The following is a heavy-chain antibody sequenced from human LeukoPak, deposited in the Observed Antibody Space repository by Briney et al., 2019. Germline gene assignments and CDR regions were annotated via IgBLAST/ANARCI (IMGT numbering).Heavy chain of an antibody. CDR1: GGSFSGYY. CDR2: INHSGRT. Sequence: KPSETLSLTCAVYGGSFSGYYWSWIRQPPGKGLEWIGEINHSGRTNYNPSLKSRVTISVDTSKNQFSLKLSSVTAADTAVYYCARGYSSSSYNWFDPWGQGTLVTVSS. D-gene: IGHD6-6*01. V-gene: IGHV4-34*01. J-gene: IGHJ5*02. CDR3: ARGYSSSSYNWFDP.